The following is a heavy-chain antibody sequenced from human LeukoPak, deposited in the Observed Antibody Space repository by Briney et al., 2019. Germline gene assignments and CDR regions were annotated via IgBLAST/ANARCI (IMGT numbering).Heavy chain of an antibody. J-gene: IGHJ4*02. CDR3: AKDMAGFIGSLDY. Sequence: SLRLSCAASGFTFDDYAMHWVRQAPGKGLEWVSGISWNSGSIGYADSVKGRFTISRDNAKNSLYLQMNSLRAEDTALYYCAKDMAGFIGSLDYWGQGTLVTVSS. CDR2: ISWNSGSI. CDR1: GFTFDDYA. D-gene: IGHD3-10*01. V-gene: IGHV3-9*01.